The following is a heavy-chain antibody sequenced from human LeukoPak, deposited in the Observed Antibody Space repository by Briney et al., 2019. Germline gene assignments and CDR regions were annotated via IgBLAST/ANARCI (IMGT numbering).Heavy chain of an antibody. CDR2: ISGSGGST. D-gene: IGHD3-22*01. V-gene: IGHV3-23*01. Sequence: GGSLRLSCAASGFTFSSYAMSWVRQAPGKGLEWVSAISGSGGSTYYADSVKGRFTISRDNSKNTLYLQMNSLRAKDTAVYYCVKEAAYYYDSSGYFDYWGQGTLVTVSS. CDR3: VKEAAYYYDSSGYFDY. J-gene: IGHJ4*02. CDR1: GFTFSSYA.